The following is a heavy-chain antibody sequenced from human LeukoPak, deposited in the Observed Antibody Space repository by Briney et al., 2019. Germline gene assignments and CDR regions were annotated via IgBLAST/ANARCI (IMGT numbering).Heavy chain of an antibody. Sequence: KTGGSLRLSCAASGFTFSDYYMSWIRQAPGKGLEWVSYITSRGSTIYYADSMKGRFTISRDNAKHSLFLQLDSLRAEDTAVYYCARIGRPAAFDIWGQGTLVIVSS. D-gene: IGHD6-6*01. V-gene: IGHV3-11*01. J-gene: IGHJ3*02. CDR3: ARIGRPAAFDI. CDR1: GFTFSDYY. CDR2: ITSRGSTI.